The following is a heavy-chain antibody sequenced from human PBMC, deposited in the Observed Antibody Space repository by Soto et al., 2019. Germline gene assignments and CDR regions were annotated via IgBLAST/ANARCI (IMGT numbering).Heavy chain of an antibody. Sequence: GAPVKGSFKGSGFTFTNYGFSWGGQAPGQGLEGMGWISAYNGNTNYAQKLQGRVTMTTDTSTSTAYMELRSLRSDDTAVYYCARDRHYGSGSYYQRPSYFDYWGQGTLVTVSS. D-gene: IGHD3-10*01. CDR3: ARDRHYGSGSYYQRPSYFDY. J-gene: IGHJ4*02. CDR1: GFTFTNYG. V-gene: IGHV1-18*01. CDR2: ISAYNGNT.